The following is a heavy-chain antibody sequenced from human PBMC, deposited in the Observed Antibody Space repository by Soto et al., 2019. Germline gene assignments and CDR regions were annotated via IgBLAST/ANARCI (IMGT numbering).Heavy chain of an antibody. CDR3: ARDLVFGVVIMGNYYYYMDV. D-gene: IGHD3-3*01. CDR1: GFTFSNAW. CDR2: VKSKTHGGTT. J-gene: IGHJ6*03. Sequence: PGGSLRLSCAASGFTFSNAWINWVRQAPGKGLEWVGRVKSKTHGGTTDYAEPVKGRFTISRDNAKNSLYLQMNSLRAEDTAVYYCARDLVFGVVIMGNYYYYMDVWGKGTTVTVSS. V-gene: IGHV3-15*07.